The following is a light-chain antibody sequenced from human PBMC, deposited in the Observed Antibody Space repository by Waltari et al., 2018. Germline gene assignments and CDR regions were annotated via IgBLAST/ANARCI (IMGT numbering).Light chain of an antibody. CDR1: QTILYNSNNKNY. CDR3: QQYFTTLT. J-gene: IGKJ4*01. CDR2: WAS. V-gene: IGKV4-1*01. Sequence: DIVMTQSPDSLAVSLDERASINCTSSQTILYNSNNKNYLAWYQQKPGQPPKLLIYWASTRQSGVPDRFSGSGSGTDFTLTISSLQAGDVAVYYCQQYFTTLTFGGGTKVEIK.